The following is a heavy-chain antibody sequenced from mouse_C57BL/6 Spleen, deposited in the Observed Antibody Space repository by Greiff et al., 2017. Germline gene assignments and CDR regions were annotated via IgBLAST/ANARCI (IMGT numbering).Heavy chain of an antibody. J-gene: IGHJ2*01. Sequence: QVQLQQPGAELVKPGASVKLSCKASGYTFTSYWMQWVKQRPGQGLEWIGEIDPSDSYTNYNQKFKGKATLTVDTSSSTAYMQLSSLTSEDSAVYYCSRSVTTVDYFDYWGQGTTLTVSS. V-gene: IGHV1-50*01. D-gene: IGHD1-1*01. CDR1: GYTFTSYW. CDR3: SRSVTTVDYFDY. CDR2: IDPSDSYT.